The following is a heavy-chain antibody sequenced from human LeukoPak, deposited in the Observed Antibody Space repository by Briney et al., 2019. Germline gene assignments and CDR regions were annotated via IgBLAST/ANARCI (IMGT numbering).Heavy chain of an antibody. CDR3: ATDQRGAGLGFRYGSGSYNGLDV. Sequence: ASVKVSSKLSGYTLTELSMHWVRQTPGKGLEWMGGFDPEDGETLYAQKFQGRVTMTEDTSTDTAYMELSSLRSDDTAVYYCATDQRGAGLGFRYGSGSYNGLDVWGQGTTVTVSS. D-gene: IGHD3-10*01. V-gene: IGHV1-24*01. CDR1: GYTLTELS. J-gene: IGHJ6*02. CDR2: FDPEDGET.